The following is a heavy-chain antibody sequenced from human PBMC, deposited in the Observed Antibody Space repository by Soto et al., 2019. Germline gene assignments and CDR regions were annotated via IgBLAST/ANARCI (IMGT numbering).Heavy chain of an antibody. Sequence: GGSLRLSCAASGFTFSSYAMSWVRQAPGKGLEWVSAISGSGGSTYYADSVKGRFNITRDNSKNTLYLQMNSLRAEDTAVYYCAKVQVVAATPFFDFWGQGTLVTVSS. D-gene: IGHD2-15*01. V-gene: IGHV3-23*01. J-gene: IGHJ4*02. CDR3: AKVQVVAATPFFDF. CDR1: GFTFSSYA. CDR2: ISGSGGST.